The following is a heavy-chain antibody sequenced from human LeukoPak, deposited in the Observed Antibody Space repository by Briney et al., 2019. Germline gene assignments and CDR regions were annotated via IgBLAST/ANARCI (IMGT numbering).Heavy chain of an antibody. D-gene: IGHD7-27*01. V-gene: IGHV3-23*01. CDR2: ISGSGGST. CDR3: AKDSNWGSDYYFDY. J-gene: IGHJ4*02. CDR1: VFTFSSYA. Sequence: GGSLRLSCAASVFTFSSYAMSWVRQAPGRGLEWVSAISGSGGSTYYADSVKGRFTISRDNSKNTLYLQMNSLRAEDTAVYYCAKDSNWGSDYYFDYWGQGTLVTVSS.